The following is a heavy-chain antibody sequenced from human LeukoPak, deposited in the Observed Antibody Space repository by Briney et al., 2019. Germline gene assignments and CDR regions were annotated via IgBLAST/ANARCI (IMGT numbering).Heavy chain of an antibody. V-gene: IGHV3-23*01. CDR1: GFTFSSYT. CDR2: ISSNGVST. J-gene: IGHJ6*03. CDR3: ARMPSTEIYYFYYMDV. D-gene: IGHD2-2*01. Sequence: GGSLRLSCADSGFTFSSYTMNWVRQATGKGLEWVSGISSNGVSTYYADSVKGRFTVSRDNSKKTLYLHMDSLGTEDTAVYYCARMPSTEIYYFYYMDVWGKGTTVTVSS.